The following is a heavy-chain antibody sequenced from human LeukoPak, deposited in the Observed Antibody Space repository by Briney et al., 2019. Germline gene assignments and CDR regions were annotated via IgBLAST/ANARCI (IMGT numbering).Heavy chain of an antibody. CDR3: LFGTIFRVVVSGTTPVDY. CDR1: GFTFSSYA. V-gene: IGHV3-23*01. Sequence: PGGSLRLSCAASGFTFSSYAMSWVRQAPGKGLEWVSAISGSGGITYYADSVKGRFTISRDNSKNTLYLQMNSLRAEDTAVYYCLFGTIFRVVVSGTTPVDYWGQGTLLTVSS. J-gene: IGHJ4*02. CDR2: ISGSGGIT. D-gene: IGHD3-3*01.